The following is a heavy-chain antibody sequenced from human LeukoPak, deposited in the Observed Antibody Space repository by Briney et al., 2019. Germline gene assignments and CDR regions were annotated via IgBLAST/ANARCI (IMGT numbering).Heavy chain of an antibody. CDR2: IIPIFGTA. Sequence: SVKVSCKASGGTFSGYAISWVRQAPGQGLEWMGGIIPIFGTANYAQKFQGRVTITADESTSTAYMELSSLRSEDTAVYYCARRATNGGPRAFDIWGQGTMVTVSS. CDR3: ARRATNGGPRAFDI. V-gene: IGHV1-69*01. J-gene: IGHJ3*02. D-gene: IGHD4-23*01. CDR1: GGTFSGYA.